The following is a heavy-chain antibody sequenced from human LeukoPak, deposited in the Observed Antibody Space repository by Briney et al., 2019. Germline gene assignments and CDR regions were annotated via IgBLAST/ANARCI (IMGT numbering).Heavy chain of an antibody. Sequence: GASVKVSCKASGGTFSSYAISWVRQGPGQGLEWMGGIIPIFGTANYAQKFQGRVTITTDESTSTAYMELSSLRSEDTAVYYCAREGGLRFLEWPRIFDYWGQGTLVTVSS. J-gene: IGHJ4*02. V-gene: IGHV1-69*05. CDR3: AREGGLRFLEWPRIFDY. CDR1: GGTFSSYA. CDR2: IIPIFGTA. D-gene: IGHD3-3*01.